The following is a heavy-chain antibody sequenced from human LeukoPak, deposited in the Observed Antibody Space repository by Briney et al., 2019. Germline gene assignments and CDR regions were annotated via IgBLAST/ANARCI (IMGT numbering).Heavy chain of an antibody. V-gene: IGHV4-61*02. CDR1: GGSISSGSYY. CDR2: IYTSGST. J-gene: IGHJ5*02. D-gene: IGHD2-15*01. CDR3: ASEILGKFDP. Sequence: PSETLSLTCTVSGGSISSGSYYWSWIRQPAGKGLEWIGRIYTSGSTNYNPSLKSRVTISVDTSKNQFSLKLSSVTAADTAVYYCASEILGKFDPWGQGTLVAVSS.